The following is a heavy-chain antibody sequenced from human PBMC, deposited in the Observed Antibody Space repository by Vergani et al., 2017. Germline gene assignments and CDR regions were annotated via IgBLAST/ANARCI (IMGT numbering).Heavy chain of an antibody. CDR3: ARHGGSGNFYHLFDY. V-gene: IGHV4-39*01. CDR1: GGSITSSSYY. J-gene: IGHJ4*02. CDR2: FHHTGMT. Sequence: QLHLQESGPGLVKPSETLSLTCTVSGGSITSSSYYWGWIRRPPGKGLEWIASFHHTGMTYNNPSLKSRVTISVDTSKNLISLKLNSVTAADTALYYCARHGGSGNFYHLFDYWGQGTLVTVSS. D-gene: IGHD3-10*01.